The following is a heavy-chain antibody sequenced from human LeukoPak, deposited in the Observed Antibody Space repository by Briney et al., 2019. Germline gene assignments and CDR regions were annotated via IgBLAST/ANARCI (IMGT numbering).Heavy chain of an antibody. J-gene: IGHJ4*02. CDR2: ISGSGGST. CDR1: GFTFSSYA. Sequence: GGSLRLSCAASGFTFSSYAMSWVRQAPGKGLEWVSAISGSGGSTYYADSVKGRFTISRDNSKNTLYLQMNSLRAEDTAVYYCPKVSCSGGSCYSIDYWGQGTLVTVSS. V-gene: IGHV3-23*01. CDR3: PKVSCSGGSCYSIDY. D-gene: IGHD2-15*01.